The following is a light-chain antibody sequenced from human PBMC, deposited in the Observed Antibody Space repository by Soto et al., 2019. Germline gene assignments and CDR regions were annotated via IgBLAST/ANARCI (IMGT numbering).Light chain of an antibody. J-gene: IGKJ1*01. V-gene: IGKV1-12*01. Sequence: DIQMTQSPSSVSASVGDRVTITCRASQGFSSWLAWYQQKPGQAPKLLVYSTSTLQSGVPSRFSGGGSGTDFNLTISSLQPEDFATYYCQQANSFPWTFGQGTKVEIK. CDR1: QGFSSW. CDR2: STS. CDR3: QQANSFPWT.